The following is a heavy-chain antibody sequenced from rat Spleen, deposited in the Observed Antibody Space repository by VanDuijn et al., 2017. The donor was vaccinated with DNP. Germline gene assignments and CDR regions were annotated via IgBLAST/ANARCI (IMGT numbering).Heavy chain of an antibody. D-gene: IGHD1-11*01. Sequence: EVQLVESGGGLVQPGRSLKISCVASEFTFSRSDVAWVRQAPTRGLEWVASISASGGSTSYRDSVKGRFTISRDNAKSTLYLQMDSLRSEDTATYYCTTDFERGYWGQGVMVTVSS. J-gene: IGHJ2*01. CDR2: ISASGGST. V-gene: IGHV5-19*01. CDR1: EFTFSRSD. CDR3: TTDFERGY.